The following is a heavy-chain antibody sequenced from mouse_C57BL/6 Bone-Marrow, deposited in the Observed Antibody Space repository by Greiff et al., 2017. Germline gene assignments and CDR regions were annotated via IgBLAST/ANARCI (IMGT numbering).Heavy chain of an antibody. CDR3: ARQGYYYGSDWYFDV. J-gene: IGHJ1*03. CDR1: GFTFSSYG. CDR2: ISSGGSYT. Sequence: DVHLVESGGDLVKPGGSLKLSCAASGFTFSSYGMSWVRQTPDQRLEWVATISSGGSYTYYPDSVRGRFTISRDNAKNTLYLQMSSLKSEDTAMYYCARQGYYYGSDWYFDVWGTGTTVTVSS. D-gene: IGHD1-1*01. V-gene: IGHV5-6*01.